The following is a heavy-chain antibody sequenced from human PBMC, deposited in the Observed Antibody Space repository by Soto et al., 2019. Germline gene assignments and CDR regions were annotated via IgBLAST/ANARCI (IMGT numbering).Heavy chain of an antibody. Sequence: QPGGSLRLSCAASGFTFSSYWMTWVRQAPGKGLEWVANIKQDGGAKYYVDSVKGRFTISRDNAKNSLYLQMNSLRAEDTAVYYCAKAIYGGNSDFGYWGQGTLVTVSS. CDR2: IKQDGGAK. D-gene: IGHD4-17*01. J-gene: IGHJ4*02. CDR1: GFTFSSYW. CDR3: AKAIYGGNSDFGY. V-gene: IGHV3-7*05.